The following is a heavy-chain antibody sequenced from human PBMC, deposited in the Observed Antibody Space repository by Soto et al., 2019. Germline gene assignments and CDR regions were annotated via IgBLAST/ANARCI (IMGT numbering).Heavy chain of an antibody. D-gene: IGHD2-21*02. J-gene: IGHJ4*02. Sequence: SETLSLTCTVSGVSISSYYWSWIRQFPGKGLEWIGYIYYSGSTNYNPSLKSRVTISVDTSKNQFSLKLSSVTAADTAVYYCARSIVVVTALDYWGQGTLVTVSS. CDR1: GVSISSYY. CDR2: IYYSGST. CDR3: ARSIVVVTALDY. V-gene: IGHV4-59*12.